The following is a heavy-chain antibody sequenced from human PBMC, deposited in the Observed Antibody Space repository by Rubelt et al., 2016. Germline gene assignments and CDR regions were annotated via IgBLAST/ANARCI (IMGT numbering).Heavy chain of an antibody. CDR1: GFTLSDHH. V-gene: IGHV3-72*01. Sequence: EVQLVESGGGLVKPGESLRLSCAASGFTLSDHHMDWVRQAPGKGLEWVGRSSNKGNSYNTEYAASVKGRFTVSRVYSRNSRYLQMGSLKTEDTAVYYCLGWLRGMDVWGQGTTVTVSS. D-gene: IGHD6-19*01. J-gene: IGHJ6*02. CDR2: SSNKGNSYNT. CDR3: LGWLRGMDV.